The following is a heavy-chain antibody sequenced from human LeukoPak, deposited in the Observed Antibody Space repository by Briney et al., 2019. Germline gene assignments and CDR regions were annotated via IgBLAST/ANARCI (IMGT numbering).Heavy chain of an antibody. CDR2: ISYDGSNK. CDR3: ARGLAAGTFY. V-gene: IGHV3-30-3*01. Sequence: GGSLRLSCAASGCTFSSYAMHWVRQAPGKGLEWVAVISYDGSNKYYADSVKGRFTISRDNSKNTLYLQMNSLRAEDTAVYYCARGLAAGTFYWGQGTLVTVSS. CDR1: GCTFSSYA. D-gene: IGHD6-13*01. J-gene: IGHJ4*02.